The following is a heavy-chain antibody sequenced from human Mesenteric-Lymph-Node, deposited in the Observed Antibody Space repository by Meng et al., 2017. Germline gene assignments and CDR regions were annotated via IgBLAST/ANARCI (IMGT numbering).Heavy chain of an antibody. CDR2: ISYDGSNP. CDR3: ARDLSSGWLGDY. CDR1: GFTFTTYA. Sequence: GGSLRLSCAASGFTFTTYAMHWVRQAPGKGLEWVAVISYDGSNPYYADSVKGRFTISRDNSKDTLYLQMNSLRPEDTARYYCARDLSSGWLGDYWGQGALVTVSS. J-gene: IGHJ4*02. V-gene: IGHV3-30*04. D-gene: IGHD6-19*01.